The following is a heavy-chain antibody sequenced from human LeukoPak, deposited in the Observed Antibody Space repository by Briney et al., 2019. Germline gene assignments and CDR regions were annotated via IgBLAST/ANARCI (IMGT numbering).Heavy chain of an antibody. CDR1: GGSISSGGYY. J-gene: IGHJ4*02. Sequence: SETLSLTCTVSGGSISSGGYYWSWIRQPAGKGLEWIGRIYTSGSTNYNPSLKSRVTMSVDTSKNQFSLNLRSVTAADTAVYFCARGLRFLDGWGQGTLVTVSS. CDR3: ARGLRFLDG. CDR2: IYTSGST. V-gene: IGHV4-61*02. D-gene: IGHD3-3*01.